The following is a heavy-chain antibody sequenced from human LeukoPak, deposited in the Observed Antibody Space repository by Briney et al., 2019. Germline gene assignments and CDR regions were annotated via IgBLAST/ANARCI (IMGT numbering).Heavy chain of an antibody. V-gene: IGHV3-23*01. D-gene: IGHD1-1*01. CDR2: ISGGGENA. CDR1: GFTFSSYA. J-gene: IGHJ2*01. Sequence: GGSLLLSCAASGFTFSSYAMSWIRPAPGKGLDWVSAISGGGENAYYPDSVKGRFTISRDNSKNTLYLQMNSLRAEDTAIYYCAKPRAMTTGVGRYFDLWGRGTLVTVSS. CDR3: AKPRAMTTGVGRYFDL.